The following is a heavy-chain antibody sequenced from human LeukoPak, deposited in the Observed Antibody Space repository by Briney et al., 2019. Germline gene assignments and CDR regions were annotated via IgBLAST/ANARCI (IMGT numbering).Heavy chain of an antibody. CDR1: GGSISSSNW. J-gene: IGHJ3*02. CDR2: IYHSGST. V-gene: IGHV4-4*02. CDR3: ARDRGHYYDSRGGDDAFDI. Sequence: SETLSLTCAVSGGSISSSNWWSWVRQPPGKGLEWIGEIYHSGSTNYNPSLKSRVTISVDKSKNQFSLKLSSVTAADTAVYYCARDRGHYYDSRGGDDAFDIWGQGTMVTVSS. D-gene: IGHD3-22*01.